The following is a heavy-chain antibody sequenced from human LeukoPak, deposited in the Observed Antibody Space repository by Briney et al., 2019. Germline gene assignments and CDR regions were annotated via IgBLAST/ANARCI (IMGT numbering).Heavy chain of an antibody. D-gene: IGHD1-26*01. Sequence: GGSLRLSCSASGFTFSSYEMSWVRQGPGKGLEWVSGISGRSGSTYYADSVKGRFTISRDNSKNTLYLQMNSLRAEDTAVYYCVKAGSIRFDYWGQGTLVTVSS. J-gene: IGHJ4*02. V-gene: IGHV3-23*01. CDR1: GFTFSSYE. CDR2: ISGRSGST. CDR3: VKAGSIRFDY.